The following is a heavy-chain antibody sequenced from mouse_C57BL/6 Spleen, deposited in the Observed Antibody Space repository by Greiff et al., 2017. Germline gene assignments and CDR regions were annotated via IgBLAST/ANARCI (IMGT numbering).Heavy chain of an antibody. CDR1: GFTFSSYA. CDR3: TRGDKAVAY. Sequence: EVQLVESGAGLVKPGGSLKLSCAASGFTFSSYALSWVRQTPEKRLEWVAYISSGGDYIYYADTVKGRITISRDNARNTLYLQMMSLNTEDTAMDYCTRGDKAVAYWGQGTSVTVSS. J-gene: IGHJ4*01. V-gene: IGHV5-9-1*02. D-gene: IGHD3-3*01. CDR2: ISSGGDYI.